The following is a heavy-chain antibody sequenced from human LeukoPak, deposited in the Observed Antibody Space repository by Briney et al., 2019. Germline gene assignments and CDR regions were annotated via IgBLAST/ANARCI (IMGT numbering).Heavy chain of an antibody. CDR1: GGSFSGYY. Sequence: PSETLSLTCAVYGGSFSGYYWSLIRQPPGKGLEWIGEINHSGSTNYNPSLKSRVTISVDTSKNQFSLKLSSVTAADTAVYYCARVRRYYYDSSGYLDYWGQGTLVTVSS. CDR3: ARVRRYYYDSSGYLDY. J-gene: IGHJ4*02. CDR2: INHSGST. D-gene: IGHD3-22*01. V-gene: IGHV4-34*01.